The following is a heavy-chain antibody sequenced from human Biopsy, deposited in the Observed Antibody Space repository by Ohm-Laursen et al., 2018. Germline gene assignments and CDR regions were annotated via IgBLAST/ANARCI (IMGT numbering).Heavy chain of an antibody. CDR1: GFTFTHAW. CDR2: IKSKSDGEAT. J-gene: IGHJ4*02. CDR3: TVDLGRGFH. Sequence: SLRLSCAASGFTFTHAWMSWVRQGPGKGLEWLCRIKSKSDGEATDYAAAVQGRIAISRDYSTNTFYLQMNSLKSEDTGVFYCTVDLGRGFHWGQGTLVTVSS. D-gene: IGHD5-12*01. V-gene: IGHV3-15*01.